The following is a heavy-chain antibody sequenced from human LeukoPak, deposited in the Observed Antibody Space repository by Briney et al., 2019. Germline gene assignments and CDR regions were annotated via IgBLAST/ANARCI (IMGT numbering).Heavy chain of an antibody. CDR1: GYTFIGYY. Sequence: GASVKVSCKESGYTFIGYYIHWLRQAPGQGLEWMGWINPSNGGTNYAQRFQGRVAMTRDTSISTAYMEMSRLTFDDTAVYYCASGPTLGTSHPDFDYWGQGTLVTVSS. D-gene: IGHD7-27*01. CDR3: ASGPTLGTSHPDFDY. CDR2: INPSNGGT. V-gene: IGHV1-2*02. J-gene: IGHJ4*02.